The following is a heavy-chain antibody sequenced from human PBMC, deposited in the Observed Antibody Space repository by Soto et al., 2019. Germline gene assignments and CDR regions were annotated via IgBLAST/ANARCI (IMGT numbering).Heavy chain of an antibody. V-gene: IGHV4-34*01. CDR2: INHSGST. CDR1: GGSFSGYY. CDR3: ARGPGGRVRRGWVY. D-gene: IGHD6-19*01. J-gene: IGHJ4*02. Sequence: LSLTCAVYGGSFSGYYWSWIRQPPGKGLEWIGEINHSGSTNYNPSLKSRVTISVDTSKNQFSLKLSSVTAADTAVYYCARGPGGRVRRGWVYWGQGTLVTVSS.